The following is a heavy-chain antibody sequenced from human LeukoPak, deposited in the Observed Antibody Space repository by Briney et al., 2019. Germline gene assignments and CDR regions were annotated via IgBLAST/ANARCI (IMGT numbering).Heavy chain of an antibody. J-gene: IGHJ3*02. CDR3: AKEGAGGYYPNDAFDI. CDR2: IQFDGTNE. D-gene: IGHD3-22*01. V-gene: IGHV3-30*02. CDR1: GFTFSSFA. Sequence: PGGSLRLSCAASGFTFSSFAIHWVRQAPGKGLEWVAFIQFDGTNEYYADSVTGRFTISRDNSKNTLYVQMNSLRAEDTAVYYCAKEGAGGYYPNDAFDIWGQGTMVTVSS.